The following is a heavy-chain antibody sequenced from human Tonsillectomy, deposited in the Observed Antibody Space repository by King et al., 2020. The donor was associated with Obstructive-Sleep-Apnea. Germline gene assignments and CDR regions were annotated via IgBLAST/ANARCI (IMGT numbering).Heavy chain of an antibody. CDR3: ARTYYYYAMDV. V-gene: IGHV4-59*01. CDR2: IYYSGTT. J-gene: IGHJ6*02. CDR1: GGSISSYY. Sequence: QVQLQESGPGLVKPSETLSLTCTVSGGSISSYYWSWIRQSPGKGLEWIGYIYYSGTTNYNPSLKSRVTISEDTSKNQFSLKLSSVTAADTAVYYCARTYYYYAMDVWGQGTTVTVSS.